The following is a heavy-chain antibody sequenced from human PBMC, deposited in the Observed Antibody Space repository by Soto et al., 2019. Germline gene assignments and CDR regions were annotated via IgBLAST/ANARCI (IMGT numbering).Heavy chain of an antibody. J-gene: IGHJ4*02. CDR1: GYMFTTYG. Sequence: QVQLMQSGGEVKKPGASVEVSCKASGYMFTTYGISWVRQAPGQGLEWMAWISAYNGNKKYAQKFEDRVTMTIHTSSKSVSIELRNLTSDDTAIYYCARTGGGMAARPLEYWGQGTLVTVS. V-gene: IGHV1-18*04. D-gene: IGHD6-6*01. CDR2: ISAYNGNK. CDR3: ARTGGGMAARPLEY.